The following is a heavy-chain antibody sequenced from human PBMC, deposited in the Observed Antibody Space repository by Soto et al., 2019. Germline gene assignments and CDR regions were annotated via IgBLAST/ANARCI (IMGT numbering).Heavy chain of an antibody. D-gene: IGHD4-17*01. CDR1: GGSFSGYY. Sequence: QVQLQQRGAGLLKPSETLSLTCAVYGGSFSGYYWSWIRQPPGKGLEWIGEINHSGSTNYNPSLKSRVTISVDTSKNQFSLKLSSVTAADTAVYYCARGKRTVTTSNFDYWGQGTLVTVSS. J-gene: IGHJ4*02. V-gene: IGHV4-34*01. CDR3: ARGKRTVTTSNFDY. CDR2: INHSGST.